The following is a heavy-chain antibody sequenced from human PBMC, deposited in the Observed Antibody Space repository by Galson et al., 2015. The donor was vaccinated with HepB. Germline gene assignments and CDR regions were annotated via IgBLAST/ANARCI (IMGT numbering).Heavy chain of an antibody. Sequence: SVKVSCKVSGYTLTELSMHWVRQAPGKGLEWMGGFDPEDGETIYAQKFQGRVTMTKDTSTDTAYMELSSLRSEDTAVYYCATALGFGELPVDYWGQGTLVTVSS. CDR3: ATALGFGELPVDY. CDR2: FDPEDGET. V-gene: IGHV1-24*01. CDR1: GYTLTELS. J-gene: IGHJ4*02. D-gene: IGHD3-10*01.